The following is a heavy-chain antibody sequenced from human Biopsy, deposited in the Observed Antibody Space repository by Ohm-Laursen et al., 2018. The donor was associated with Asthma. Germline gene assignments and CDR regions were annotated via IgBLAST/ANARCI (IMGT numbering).Heavy chain of an antibody. CDR3: ARKAGSCISRTCYSLDF. CDR1: GGTFNTYV. D-gene: IGHD2-2*01. Sequence: LVKVSCKSLGGTFNTYVIGWVRQAPGQGLEWMGGINSVFGTTTYPQKFQDRVTITADDSAGTVYMELSSLRSEDTAVYYCARKAGSCISRTCYSLDFWGQGTLVTVSS. CDR2: INSVFGTT. J-gene: IGHJ4*02. V-gene: IGHV1-69*13.